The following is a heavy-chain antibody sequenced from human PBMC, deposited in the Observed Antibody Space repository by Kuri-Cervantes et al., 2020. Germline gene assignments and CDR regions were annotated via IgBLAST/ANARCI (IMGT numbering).Heavy chain of an antibody. CDR3: ARVVVVAEGVDY. CDR2: ISGNSITI. Sequence: GGSLRPSCAASGFTFSSDGMHWVRQAPGRGLEWLSYISGNSITIYYADSVKGRFTISRDNARNSLYLQMNSLRVEDTGVYYCARVVVVAEGVDYWGQGTLVTVSS. J-gene: IGHJ4*02. CDR1: GFTFSSDG. V-gene: IGHV3-48*01. D-gene: IGHD2-15*01.